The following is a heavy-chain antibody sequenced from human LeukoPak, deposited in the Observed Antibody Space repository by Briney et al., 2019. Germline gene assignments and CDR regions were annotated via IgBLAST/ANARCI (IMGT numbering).Heavy chain of an antibody. J-gene: IGHJ4*02. CDR1: GFTVSSNY. Sequence: GGSLRLSCAAAGFTVSSNYMSWVRQAPGKGLEWVSVIYSGGSTYYADSVKGRFTISRDNFKNTLYLQMNSLRAEDTAVYYCARWAGTTDDYWGQGTLVTVSS. V-gene: IGHV3-66*02. CDR2: IYSGGST. D-gene: IGHD1-1*01. CDR3: ARWAGTTDDY.